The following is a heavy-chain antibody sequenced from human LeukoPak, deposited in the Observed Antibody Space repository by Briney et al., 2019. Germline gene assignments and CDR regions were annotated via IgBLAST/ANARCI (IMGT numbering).Heavy chain of an antibody. V-gene: IGHV1-8*03. CDR3: ARFNFLEWLLYLDY. J-gene: IGHJ4*02. D-gene: IGHD3-3*01. Sequence: GASVKVSCKASGYTFTSYDINWVRQATGQGLEWMGWMNPNSGNTGYAQKFQGRVTITRNTSISTAYMELSSLRSEDTAVYYCARFNFLEWLLYLDYWGQGTLVTVSS. CDR2: MNPNSGNT. CDR1: GYTFTSYD.